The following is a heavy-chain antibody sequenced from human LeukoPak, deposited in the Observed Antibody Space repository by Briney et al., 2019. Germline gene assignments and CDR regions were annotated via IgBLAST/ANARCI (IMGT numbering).Heavy chain of an antibody. J-gene: IGHJ4*02. CDR3: AKDPRRYSRTGGYFDY. V-gene: IGHV3-30*02. CDR2: IRYDGSNK. CDR1: GFTFSSYG. D-gene: IGHD6-13*01. Sequence: DPGGSLRLSCAASGFTFSSYGMHWVRQAPGKGLEWVAFIRYDGSNKYYADSVKGRFTISRDNSKNTLYLQMISLRTEDTAVYYCAKDPRRYSRTGGYFDYWGQGTLVTVSS.